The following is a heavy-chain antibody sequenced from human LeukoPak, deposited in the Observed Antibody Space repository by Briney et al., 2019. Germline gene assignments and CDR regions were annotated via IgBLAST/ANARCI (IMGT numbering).Heavy chain of an antibody. V-gene: IGHV5-51*01. CDR3: ARNEATITSYYYGMDV. D-gene: IGHD5-24*01. CDR2: ILPGDSDT. J-gene: IGHJ6*02. Sequence: GGSLKISCKGSGSSFTTYWIAWARQLPGKGLEWMGIILPGDSDTRYSPSFQGQVTISADKSISTAYLQWSSLKASDTAMYYCARNEATITSYYYGMDVWGQGTTVTVSS. CDR1: GSSFTTYW.